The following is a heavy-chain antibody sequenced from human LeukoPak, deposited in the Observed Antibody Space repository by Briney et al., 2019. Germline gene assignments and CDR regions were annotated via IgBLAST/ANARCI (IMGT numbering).Heavy chain of an antibody. V-gene: IGHV3-33*06. J-gene: IGHJ4*02. D-gene: IGHD3-16*01. CDR1: GFIFNKYD. Sequence: GGSLRLSCAASGFIFNKYDMQWVRQAPGKGLEWVAVTWADGDHKYYANSVKGRFAISRDNSKNTMYLQMNSLRADDTAVYYCAKEVGPFAGFDYWGQGILVTVSS. CDR2: TWADGDHK. CDR3: AKEVGPFAGFDY.